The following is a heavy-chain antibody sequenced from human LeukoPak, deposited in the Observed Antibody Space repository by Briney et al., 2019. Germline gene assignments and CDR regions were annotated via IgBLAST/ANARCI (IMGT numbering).Heavy chain of an antibody. Sequence: GGSLILSCAASGFTFDDYAMHWVCQAPGKGLEWVSLISGNGGSTYYADSVKGRFTISRDNSKNSLYLQMNSLRTEDTALYYCAKSGGYSYGYDFDYWGQGTLVTVSS. V-gene: IGHV3-43*02. J-gene: IGHJ4*02. CDR2: ISGNGGST. D-gene: IGHD5-18*01. CDR1: GFTFDDYA. CDR3: AKSGGYSYGYDFDY.